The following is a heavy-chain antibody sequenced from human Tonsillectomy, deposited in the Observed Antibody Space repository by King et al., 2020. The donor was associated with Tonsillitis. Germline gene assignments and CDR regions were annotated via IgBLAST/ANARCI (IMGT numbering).Heavy chain of an antibody. V-gene: IGHV1-58*01. CDR3: AARPYEITGYMTSDVFDI. J-gene: IGHJ3*02. D-gene: IGHD3-22*01. CDR1: GITFSNSA. Sequence: QLVQSGPEVKKPGTSVKVSCKASGITFSNSALQWVRQARGQPLEWIGWTVVGSGNTNYAQKFQERVTISRDMSTNTAYMELSGLRSEDTAVFYCAARPYEITGYMTSDVFDIWGQGTMVTVSS. CDR2: TVVGSGNT.